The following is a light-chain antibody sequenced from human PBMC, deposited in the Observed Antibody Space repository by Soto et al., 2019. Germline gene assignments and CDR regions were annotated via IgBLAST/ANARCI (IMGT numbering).Light chain of an antibody. CDR1: SSDVGTYDY. CDR3: SSYAGRSMYV. V-gene: IGLV2-8*01. Sequence: LTQPPSASWSPGQSVTFSCTGTSSDVGTYDYVSWYQQYPGKAPKLLIYGVTRRPSGVPDRFSGSKSGNTAALTVSGLQAEDEAYYYCSSYAGRSMYVFGTGTKVTVL. CDR2: GVT. J-gene: IGLJ1*01.